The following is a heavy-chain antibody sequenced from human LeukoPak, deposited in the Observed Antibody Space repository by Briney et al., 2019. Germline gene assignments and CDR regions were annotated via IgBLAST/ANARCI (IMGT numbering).Heavy chain of an antibody. J-gene: IGHJ4*02. Sequence: GASVKVSCKASGGTFSSYTISWVRQAPGQGLEWRGRIIPILGIANYAQKFQGRITITADKVTSTAYMVLSSLRSEDAAVYYGSAAVTGNTAMNYWGQGTLVSVSS. D-gene: IGHD5-18*01. V-gene: IGHV1-69*02. CDR2: IIPILGIA. CDR1: GGTFSSYT. CDR3: SAAVTGNTAMNY.